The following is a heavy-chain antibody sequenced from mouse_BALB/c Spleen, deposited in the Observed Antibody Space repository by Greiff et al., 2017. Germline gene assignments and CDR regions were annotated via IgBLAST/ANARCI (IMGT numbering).Heavy chain of an antibody. Sequence: EVKLMESGGGLVQPGGSLKLSCAASGFTFSSYTMSWVRQTPEKRLEWVAYISNGGGSTYYPDTVKGRFTISRDNAKNTLYLQMSSLKSEDTAMYYCARVSYAMDYWGQGTSVTVSS. CDR3: ARVSYAMDY. J-gene: IGHJ4*01. CDR2: ISNGGGST. V-gene: IGHV5-12-2*01. D-gene: IGHD6-2*01. CDR1: GFTFSSYT.